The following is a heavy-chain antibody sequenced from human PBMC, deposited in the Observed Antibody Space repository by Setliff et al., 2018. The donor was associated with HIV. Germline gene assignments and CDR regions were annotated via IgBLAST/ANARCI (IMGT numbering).Heavy chain of an antibody. V-gene: IGHV3-53*01. CDR2: IYSGGST. D-gene: IGHD3-16*01. CDR1: GFTVSTYY. J-gene: IGHJ4*02. CDR3: AKDDYVWGNPFDY. Sequence: PGGSLRLSCAASGFTVSTYYMSWVRQAPGKGLEWVSTIYSGGSTYHADSVKGRFTLSRDTSKNTMYLQMNSLRAEDTAVYFCAKDDYVWGNPFDYWGQGTLVTVSS.